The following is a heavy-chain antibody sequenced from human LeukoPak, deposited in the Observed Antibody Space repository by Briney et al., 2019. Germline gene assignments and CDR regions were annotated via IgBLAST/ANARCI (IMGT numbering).Heavy chain of an antibody. V-gene: IGHV3-74*01. J-gene: IGHJ4*02. CDR3: ATSLGPLTEY. CDR1: GFAFSSNW. Sequence: GGSLRLSCAASGFAFSSNWMHWVRQTPGKGLVWVSRINSGGSGTSYAASVEGRFTISRDNVKNTLYLQMDSPRAEDTAVYYCATSLGPLTEYWGQGTLVTVSS. CDR2: INSGGSGT. D-gene: IGHD7-27*01.